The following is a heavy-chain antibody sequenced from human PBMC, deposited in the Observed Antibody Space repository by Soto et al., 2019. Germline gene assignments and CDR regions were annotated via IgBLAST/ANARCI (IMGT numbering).Heavy chain of an antibody. D-gene: IGHD3-22*01. V-gene: IGHV3-23*01. J-gene: IGHJ5*02. CDR2: ISGSGGST. CDR1: GFTFSSYA. CDR3: ARGGQYYYDSSDWFDP. Sequence: GGSLRLSCAASGFTFSSYAMSWVRQAPGKGLEWVSAISGSGGSTYYADSVKGRFTISRDNSKNTLYLQMNSLRAEDTAVYYCARGGQYYYDSSDWFDPWAQGTLVTVSS.